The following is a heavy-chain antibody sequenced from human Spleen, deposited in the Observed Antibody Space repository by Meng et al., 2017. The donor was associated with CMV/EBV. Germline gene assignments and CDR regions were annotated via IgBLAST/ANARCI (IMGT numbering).Heavy chain of an antibody. D-gene: IGHD1-20*01. V-gene: IGHV5-51*01. CDR2: IYPGDSDI. CDR1: RFKCNDGW. Sequence: CKGARFKCNDGWIGWVRQMPGKGLDWMGMIYPGDSDIRYSPSFQGQVTISSDKSLNTAYLQWSTLKASDTATYYCARRPGITGRVDYWGQGTLVTVSS. CDR3: ARRPGITGRVDY. J-gene: IGHJ4*02.